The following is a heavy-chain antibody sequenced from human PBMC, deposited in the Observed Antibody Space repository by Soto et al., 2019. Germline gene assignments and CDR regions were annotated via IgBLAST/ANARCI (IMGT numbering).Heavy chain of an antibody. CDR3: ASVLGRDGLDV. V-gene: IGHV4-4*02. CDR1: GGSVNNNNW. Sequence: SETLSLTCAVSGGSVNNNNWWSWVRPPPGKGLEWIGEIYHSGSTNYNPSLKSRVTISVDKSKNHLSLKLTSVTAADTAIYYCASVLGRDGLDVWGQGTTVTVSS. J-gene: IGHJ6*02. D-gene: IGHD3-10*02. CDR2: IYHSGST.